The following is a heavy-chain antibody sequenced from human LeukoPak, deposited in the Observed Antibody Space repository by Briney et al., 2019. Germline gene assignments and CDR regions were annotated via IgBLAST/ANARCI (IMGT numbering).Heavy chain of an antibody. V-gene: IGHV5-51*01. D-gene: IGHD2-15*01. J-gene: IGHJ4*02. CDR3: ARRVGYCSGGSCYSKYYFDY. Sequence: GESLKISCKASGYRFTDYWIGWVRQMPGKGLEWMGIVFPGDSETRNNPSFQGQVTISVDKSISTAYLQWSSLKASGTAMYYCARRVGYCSGGSCYSKYYFDYWGQGTLVTVSS. CDR1: GYRFTDYW. CDR2: VFPGDSET.